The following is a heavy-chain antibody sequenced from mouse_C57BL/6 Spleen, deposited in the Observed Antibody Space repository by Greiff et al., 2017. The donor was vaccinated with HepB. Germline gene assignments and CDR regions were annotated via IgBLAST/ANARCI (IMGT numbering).Heavy chain of an antibody. Sequence: QVQLQQPGAELVRPGTSVKLSCKASGYTFTSYWMHWVKQRPGQGLEWIGVIDPSDSYTNYNQKFKGKATLTVDTSSSTAYMQLSSLTSEDSAVYYCAKDSSGYDFAYWGQGTLVTVSA. J-gene: IGHJ3*01. D-gene: IGHD3-2*02. CDR3: AKDSSGYDFAY. V-gene: IGHV1-59*01. CDR1: GYTFTSYW. CDR2: IDPSDSYT.